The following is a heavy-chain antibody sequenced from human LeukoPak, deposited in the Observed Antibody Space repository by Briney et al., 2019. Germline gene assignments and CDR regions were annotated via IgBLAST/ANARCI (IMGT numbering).Heavy chain of an antibody. J-gene: IGHJ4*02. CDR3: AREPTYSSSWYTSCDY. CDR1: GFTVSSNY. V-gene: IGHV3-53*01. CDR2: IYSGGST. D-gene: IGHD6-13*01. Sequence: GGSLRLSCAASGFTVSSNYMSWVRQAPGKGLEWVSVIYSGGSTYYADSVKGRFTISRDNAKNSLYLQMNSLRAEDTAVYYCAREPTYSSSWYTSCDYWGQGTLVTVSS.